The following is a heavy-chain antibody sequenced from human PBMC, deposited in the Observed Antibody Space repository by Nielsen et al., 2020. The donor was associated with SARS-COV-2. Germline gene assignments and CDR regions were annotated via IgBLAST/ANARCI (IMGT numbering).Heavy chain of an antibody. Sequence: GESMKISCAASGFTFSSYAMNWVRQAPGKGLEWVSSISGSGGNTYYADSVKGRFTISRDNSKNTLYLQMNSLRAEDTAVYYCAKGRIGKDFWSGPRPNHDAFDIWGQGTMVTVSS. CDR3: AKGRIGKDFWSGPRPNHDAFDI. CDR1: GFTFSSYA. CDR2: ISGSGGNT. D-gene: IGHD3-3*01. J-gene: IGHJ3*02. V-gene: IGHV3-23*01.